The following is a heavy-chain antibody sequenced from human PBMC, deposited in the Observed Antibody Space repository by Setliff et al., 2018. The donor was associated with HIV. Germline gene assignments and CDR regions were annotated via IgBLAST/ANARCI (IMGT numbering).Heavy chain of an antibody. V-gene: IGHV1-46*01. CDR3: AREAPEDYFDN. CDR1: GHTFTAYY. Sequence: ASVKVSCKASGHTFTAYYMHWVRQAPGQGLEWLGMINPSGDSRYYAQRFRGRVTMTRDTSTNTVYMELSRLRSDDTAVYYCAREAPEDYFDNWGQGTLVTVSS. CDR2: INPSGDSR. J-gene: IGHJ4*02.